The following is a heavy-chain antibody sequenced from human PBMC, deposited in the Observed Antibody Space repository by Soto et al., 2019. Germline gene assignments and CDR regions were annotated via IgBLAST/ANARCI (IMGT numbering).Heavy chain of an antibody. V-gene: IGHV3-33*01. CDR2: ILNDASGH. D-gene: IGHD4-17*01. CDR3: ARDDDYPDNGFDY. J-gene: IGHJ4*02. Sequence: QLQLVESGGGVVQPGTSLRLSCAASGFTFSSHGMHWVRQTPGKGLEWLAVILNDASGHWYADSVKGRFTISRDNFENTLYLQMNGLRLEDTAMYYSARDDDYPDNGFDYWGQGPLVPVSS. CDR1: GFTFSSHG.